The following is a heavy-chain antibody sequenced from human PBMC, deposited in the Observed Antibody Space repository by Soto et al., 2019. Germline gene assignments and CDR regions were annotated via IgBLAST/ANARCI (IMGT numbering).Heavy chain of an antibody. CDR3: ARSQGSSTSLEIYYYYYYGMDD. CDR1: GGTFSSYA. D-gene: IGHD2-2*01. V-gene: IGHV1-69*01. CDR2: IIPISGTA. J-gene: IGHJ6*02. Sequence: QVQLVQSGAEVKKPGSSVKVSCKASGGTFSSYAISWVRQAPGQGLEWMGGIIPISGTANYAQKFQGRVTITADESTSTAYMELSSLRSEDTALYYCARSQGSSTSLEIYYYYYYGMDDWGQGTTVTVSS.